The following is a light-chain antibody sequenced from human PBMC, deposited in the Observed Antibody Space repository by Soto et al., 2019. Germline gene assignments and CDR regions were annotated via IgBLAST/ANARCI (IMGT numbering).Light chain of an antibody. Sequence: QSALTQPASVSGSPGQSITISCTGASSDIGGYNYVSWYQHHPGKAPKLLIYEVTNRPSGVSNRFSDSKSGKTASLTISGLQAEDEADYYCSSYTTSGSLFYVFGTGTKVTVL. CDR2: EVT. CDR1: SSDIGGYNY. V-gene: IGLV2-14*01. CDR3: SSYTTSGSLFYV. J-gene: IGLJ1*01.